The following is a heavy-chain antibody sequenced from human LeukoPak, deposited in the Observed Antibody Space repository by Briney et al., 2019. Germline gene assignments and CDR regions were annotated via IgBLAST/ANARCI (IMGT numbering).Heavy chain of an antibody. Sequence: AGRSLRLSCAASGFTFDDYAMHWVRQAPGKGLEWVSGISWNSGSIGYADSVKGRFTISRDNAKNSLYLQMNSLRAEDTALYYCGSGSYSPSYFDYWGQGTLVTVSS. D-gene: IGHD1-26*01. V-gene: IGHV3-9*01. CDR2: ISWNSGSI. J-gene: IGHJ4*02. CDR3: GSGSYSPSYFDY. CDR1: GFTFDDYA.